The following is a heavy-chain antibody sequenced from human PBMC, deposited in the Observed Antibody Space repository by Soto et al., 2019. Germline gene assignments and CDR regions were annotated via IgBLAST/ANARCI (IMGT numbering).Heavy chain of an antibody. CDR3: ASFGLGYDILTGYYPRYFDY. CDR2: IYYSGNT. V-gene: IGHV4-31*03. CDR1: GGSISSGGYY. Sequence: SETLSLTCTFSGGSISSGGYYLSWIRQHPGKGLEWIGYIYYSGNTYYNPSLKSRVTISVDTSKNQFSLKLSSVTAADTAVYYCASFGLGYDILTGYYPRYFDYWGQGTLGTVSS. D-gene: IGHD3-9*01. J-gene: IGHJ4*02.